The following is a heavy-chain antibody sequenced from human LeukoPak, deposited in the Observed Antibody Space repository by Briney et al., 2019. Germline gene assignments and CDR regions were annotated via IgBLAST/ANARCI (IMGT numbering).Heavy chain of an antibody. CDR2: IYSGGST. V-gene: IGHV3-66*01. Sequence: GGSLRLSCAASGFTFSSYAMSWVRQAPGKGLEWVSVIYSGGSTYYADSVKGRFTISRDNSKNTLYLQMNSLRAEDTAVYYCARKGGERVAAAEEDYWGQGTLVTVSS. D-gene: IGHD6-13*01. CDR1: GFTFSSYA. J-gene: IGHJ4*02. CDR3: ARKGGERVAAAEEDY.